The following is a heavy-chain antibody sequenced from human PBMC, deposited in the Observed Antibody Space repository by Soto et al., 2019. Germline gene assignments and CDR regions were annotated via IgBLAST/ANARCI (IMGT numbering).Heavy chain of an antibody. CDR3: ARKDEGYSSGWYADYYYYGMDV. V-gene: IGHV1-18*04. CDR2: IISYNGNT. Sequence: ASVKVSCKASGYTFTSYGISWVRQAPGQGLEWMGWIISYNGNTNYAQKLQGRVTMTAGTATSTAYMELRSLRSDDTAVYYCARKDEGYSSGWYADYYYYGMDVWGQGTTVTVSS. CDR1: GYTFTSYG. J-gene: IGHJ6*02. D-gene: IGHD6-19*01.